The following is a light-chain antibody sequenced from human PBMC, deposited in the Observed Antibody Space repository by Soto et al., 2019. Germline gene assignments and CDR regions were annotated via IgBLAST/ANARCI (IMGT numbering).Light chain of an antibody. CDR3: CSYGGSFPYV. CDR2: DVT. Sequence: QSALTQPPSVSGSPGQSVTISCTGTSSDVGGYDYVSWYQQHPGKAPKLLIYDVTKWPSGVPDRFSGSKSGNTASLTISGLQAEDEADFFCCSYGGSFPYVFGTGTKVTVL. CDR1: SSDVGGYDY. J-gene: IGLJ1*01. V-gene: IGLV2-11*01.